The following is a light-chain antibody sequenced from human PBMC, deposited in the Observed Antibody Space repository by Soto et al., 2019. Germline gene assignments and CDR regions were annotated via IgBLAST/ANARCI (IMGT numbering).Light chain of an antibody. V-gene: IGLV2-14*01. Sequence: QSALTQPASVSGSPGQSIAISCTGTSSDVGAYNYVSWYQQHPGKAPKVMIYDVNNRPSGVSDRFSGSKSGNTASLTISGLKADDEADYYCSSYTTGSLYVFGSGTKLTVL. J-gene: IGLJ1*01. CDR3: SSYTTGSLYV. CDR1: SSDVGAYNY. CDR2: DVN.